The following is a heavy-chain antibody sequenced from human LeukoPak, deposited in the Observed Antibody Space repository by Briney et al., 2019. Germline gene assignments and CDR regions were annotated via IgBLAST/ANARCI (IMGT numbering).Heavy chain of an antibody. D-gene: IGHD3-22*01. CDR1: GFTVSNSY. CDR3: PKGEMTMIPD. J-gene: IGHJ4*02. Sequence: GGSLRLSCAASGFTVSNSYMSWVRQAPGKGLEWVSVIYSGGSTYYADSVKGRFTISRDNSKNTLYLQMNSLRAEDTAVYYCPKGEMTMIPDWGQGTLVTVSS. V-gene: IGHV3-53*01. CDR2: IYSGGST.